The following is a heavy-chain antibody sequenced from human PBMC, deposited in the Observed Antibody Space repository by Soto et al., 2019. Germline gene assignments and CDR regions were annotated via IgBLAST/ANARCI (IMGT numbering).Heavy chain of an antibody. CDR1: GFSFSTFP. CDR2: ISGNGGRT. J-gene: IGHJ4*02. D-gene: IGHD4-17*01. V-gene: IGHV3-23*01. Sequence: GGSLRLSCAASGFSFSTFPMNWVRQAPGKGLEWVSDISGNGGRTNYADSVKGRFTISRDNSKNTLYLQMNTVRAEDTAVYYCAKERVTTTSFDYWGQGTLVTVSS. CDR3: AKERVTTTSFDY.